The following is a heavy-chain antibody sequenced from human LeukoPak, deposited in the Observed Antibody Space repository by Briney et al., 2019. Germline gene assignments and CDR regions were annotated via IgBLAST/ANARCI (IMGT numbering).Heavy chain of an antibody. D-gene: IGHD3-3*01. CDR1: GFTFSSYW. V-gene: IGHV3-7*04. CDR2: IKQDGSEK. J-gene: IGHJ5*02. Sequence: GGSLRLSCAASGFTFSSYWMSWVRQAPGKGLEWVANIKQDGSEKYYVDSVKGRSTISRDNAKNSLYLQMNSLRAEDTAVYYCARGYYDFWSGYYSPYNWFDPWGQGTLVTVSS. CDR3: ARGYYDFWSGYYSPYNWFDP.